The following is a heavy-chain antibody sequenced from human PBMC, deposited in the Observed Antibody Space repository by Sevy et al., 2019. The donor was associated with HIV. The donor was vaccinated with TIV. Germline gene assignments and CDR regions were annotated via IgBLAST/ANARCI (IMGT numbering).Heavy chain of an antibody. CDR1: GFMFSSYN. CDR3: AGPDATGGMDV. V-gene: IGHV3-21*01. Sequence: GGSLRLSCAASGFMFSSYNMNWVRQAPGKGLEWVSSISSDSNYIYYADSVKGRFTISRDNAKHSLYLQMNGLRAEDTAVYYCAGPDATGGMDVWGQGSTVTVSS. J-gene: IGHJ6*02. CDR2: ISSDSNYI.